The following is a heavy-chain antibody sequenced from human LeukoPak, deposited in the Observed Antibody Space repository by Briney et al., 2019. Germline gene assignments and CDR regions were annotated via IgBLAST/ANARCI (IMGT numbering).Heavy chain of an antibody. CDR2: IIPIFGTA. J-gene: IGHJ5*02. V-gene: IGHV1-69*05. D-gene: IGHD3-22*01. CDR3: ARDSRYYSDSSCFYWFDP. Sequence: ASVKVSCKASGGTFSTYAISWVRQAPGQGLEWMGGIIPIFGTANYAQKFQGRVTITTDESTSTAYMELSSLRSEDTAVYYCARDSRYYSDSSCFYWFDPWGQGTLVTVSS. CDR1: GGTFSTYA.